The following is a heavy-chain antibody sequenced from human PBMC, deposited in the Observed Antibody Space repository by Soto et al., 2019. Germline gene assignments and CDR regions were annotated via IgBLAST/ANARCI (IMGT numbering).Heavy chain of an antibody. CDR1: GFTFSSYG. J-gene: IGHJ3*02. CDR3: ATLMVLGGFDSSGSLPHDAFDI. D-gene: IGHD3-22*01. Sequence: QVQLVESGGGVVQPGRSLRLSCAASGFTFSSYGMHWVRQAPGKGLEWVAVISYDGSNKYYADSVKGRFTISRDNSKNPLYLQMNSLRAEDTAVYYCATLMVLGGFDSSGSLPHDAFDIWGQGTMVTVSS. CDR2: ISYDGSNK. V-gene: IGHV3-30*03.